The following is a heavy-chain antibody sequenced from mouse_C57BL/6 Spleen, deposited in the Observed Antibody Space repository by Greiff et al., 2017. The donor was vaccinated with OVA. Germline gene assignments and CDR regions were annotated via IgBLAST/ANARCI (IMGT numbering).Heavy chain of an antibody. Sequence: EVQGVESGGGLVQPKGSLKLSCAASGFSFNTYAMNWVRQAPGKGLEWVAPIRSKSNNYATYYADSVKDRFTISREDSESMLYLQMNNLQTEDTAMYYCVTDYDDGYYFDYWGQGTTLTVSS. J-gene: IGHJ2*01. D-gene: IGHD2-4*01. CDR2: IRSKSNNYAT. V-gene: IGHV10-1*01. CDR3: VTDYDDGYYFDY. CDR1: GFSFNTYA.